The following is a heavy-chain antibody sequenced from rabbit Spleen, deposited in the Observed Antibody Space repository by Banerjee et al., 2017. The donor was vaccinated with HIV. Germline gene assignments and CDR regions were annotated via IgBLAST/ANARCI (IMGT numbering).Heavy chain of an antibody. V-gene: IGHV1S47*01. CDR1: GFDFSNYG. CDR3: VRDRDSYDDYGDYVFTRLDL. J-gene: IGHJ3*01. CDR2: IDPVFGST. D-gene: IGHD2-1*01. Sequence: QEQLVESGGGLVQPGGSLKLSCKASGFDFSNYGVSWVRQAPGKGLEWIGYIDPVFGSTYYASWVNGRFTISSHNAQNTLYLQLNSLTAADTATYFCVRDRDSYDDYGDYVFTRLDLWGQGTLVTVS.